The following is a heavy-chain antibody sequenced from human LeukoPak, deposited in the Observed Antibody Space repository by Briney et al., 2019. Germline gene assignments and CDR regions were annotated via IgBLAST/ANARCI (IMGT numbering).Heavy chain of an antibody. J-gene: IGHJ4*02. D-gene: IGHD3-10*01. CDR2: IYTSGST. CDR3: ASSENYGSGSYDY. Sequence: SETLSLTCTVSGGSISSGSYYWSWIRRPAGKGLEWIGRIYTSGSTNYNPSLKSRVTISVDTSKNQFSLKLSSVTAADTAVYYCASSENYGSGSYDYWGQGTLVTVSS. V-gene: IGHV4-61*02. CDR1: GGSISSGSYY.